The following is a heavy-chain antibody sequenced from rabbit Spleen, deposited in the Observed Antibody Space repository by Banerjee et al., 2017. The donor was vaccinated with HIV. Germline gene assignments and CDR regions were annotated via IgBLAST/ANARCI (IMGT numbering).Heavy chain of an antibody. CDR3: AREVLYAAYAGFGDATIYYFDL. CDR2: ISTGSSGST. CDR1: GFDFSSSYY. J-gene: IGHJ4*01. D-gene: IGHD6-1*01. Sequence: QSLEESGGDLVKPGASLTLTCTASGFDFSSSYYMCWVRQAPGKGLEWIACISTGSSGSTYYASWAKGRFTISKTSSTTVTLQMTSLTAADTATYFCAREVLYAAYAGFGDATIYYFDLWGPGTLVTVS. V-gene: IGHV1S40*01.